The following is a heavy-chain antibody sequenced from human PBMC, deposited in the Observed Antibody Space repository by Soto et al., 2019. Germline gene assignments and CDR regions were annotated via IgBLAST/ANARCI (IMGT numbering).Heavy chain of an antibody. CDR1: GFSFENYG. CDR3: ANLWGDGYNLGQDYNGMDV. Sequence: QVQMVESGGGVVQPGRSLRLSCAASGFSFENYGMHWVRQAPGRGLEWVAIIWYDGSLQYYAAAVKGRFTISRDNSKNTLYLEMNSLRAEDTAVYYCANLWGDGYNLGQDYNGMDVCGQGTTVIVYS. D-gene: IGHD5-12*01. CDR2: IWYDGSLQ. V-gene: IGHV3-33*06. J-gene: IGHJ6*02.